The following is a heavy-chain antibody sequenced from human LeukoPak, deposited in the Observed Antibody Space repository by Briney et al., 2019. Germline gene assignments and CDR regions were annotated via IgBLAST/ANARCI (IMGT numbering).Heavy chain of an antibody. CDR3: AKDFWEPFDYYGSGSYYYPFDP. Sequence: GGSLRLSCAASGFTFSSYAMHWVRQALGKGLEWVAVISYDGSNKYYADSVKGRFTISRDNSKNTLYLQMNSLRAEDTAVYYCAKDFWEPFDYYGSGSYYYPFDPWGQGTLVTVSS. V-gene: IGHV3-30-3*01. CDR2: ISYDGSNK. D-gene: IGHD3-10*01. CDR1: GFTFSSYA. J-gene: IGHJ5*02.